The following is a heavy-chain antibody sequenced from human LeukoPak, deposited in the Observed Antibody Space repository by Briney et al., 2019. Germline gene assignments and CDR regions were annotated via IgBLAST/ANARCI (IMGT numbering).Heavy chain of an antibody. CDR2: ISYDGSNK. CDR1: GFTFSSYA. D-gene: IGHD7-27*01. V-gene: IGHV3-30-3*01. Sequence: GGSLRLSCAASGFTFSSYAMPWVRQAPGKGLEWVAVISYDGSNKYYADSVKGRFTISRDNSKNTLYLQMNSLRAEDTAVYYCARDRSLGMGYFDYWGQGTLVTVSS. CDR3: ARDRSLGMGYFDY. J-gene: IGHJ4*02.